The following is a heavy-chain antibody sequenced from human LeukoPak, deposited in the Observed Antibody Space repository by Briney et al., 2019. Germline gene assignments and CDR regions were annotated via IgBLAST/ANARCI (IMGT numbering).Heavy chain of an antibody. J-gene: IGHJ3*02. CDR3: ARVGPDIVVVVAATGGVFDI. Sequence: GGSLRLSCAASGFTLSSYWMSWVRQAPGKGLEWVANIKQDGSEKYYVDSVKGRFTISRDNTKNSLYLQSNSRRAEDTAVYYCARVGPDIVVVVAATGGVFDIWGQGTMVTVSS. V-gene: IGHV3-7*01. D-gene: IGHD2-15*01. CDR2: IKQDGSEK. CDR1: GFTLSSYW.